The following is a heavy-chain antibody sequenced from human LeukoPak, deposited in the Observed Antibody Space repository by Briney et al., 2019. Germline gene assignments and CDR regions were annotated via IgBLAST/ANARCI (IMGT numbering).Heavy chain of an antibody. CDR1: GFTFSSYA. CDR2: IGDSGGST. CDR3: AKSSSGWYTFDY. V-gene: IGHV3-23*01. D-gene: IGHD6-19*01. Sequence: GGSLRLSCAASGFTFSSYAMTWVRQAPGKGLEWVSSIGDSGGSTKYVDSVKGRFTISRDNFKNTLFLQMNSLRVEDTAVYHCAKSSSGWYTFDYWGQGTLVTVSS. J-gene: IGHJ4*02.